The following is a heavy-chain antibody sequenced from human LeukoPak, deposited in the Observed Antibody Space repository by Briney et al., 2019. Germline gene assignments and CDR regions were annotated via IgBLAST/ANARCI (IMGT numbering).Heavy chain of an antibody. CDR3: AKGGYYDSSGYLDY. CDR2: ISGSGGST. J-gene: IGHJ4*02. CDR1: GFTFSSYA. Sequence: GGSLRLSCAASGFTFSSYAMSWVRQAPGKGLEWVSAISGSGGSTYYADSVKGRFTISRGNSKNTLYLQMNSLRAEDTAVYYCAKGGYYDSSGYLDYWGQGTLVTVSS. D-gene: IGHD3-22*01. V-gene: IGHV3-23*01.